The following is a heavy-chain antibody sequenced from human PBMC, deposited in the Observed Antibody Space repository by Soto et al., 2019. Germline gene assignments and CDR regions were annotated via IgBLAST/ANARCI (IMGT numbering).Heavy chain of an antibody. CDR2: ISSSSSYI. CDR3: ARDLDDYGDYGSGAFDI. CDR1: GFTFSSYS. V-gene: IGHV3-21*01. D-gene: IGHD4-17*01. J-gene: IGHJ3*02. Sequence: GGSLRLSCAASGFTFSSYSMNWVRQAPGKGLEWVSSISSSSSYIYYADSVKGRFTISRDNAKNSLYLQMNSLRAEDTAVYYCARDLDDYGDYGSGAFDIWGQGTMVTVSS.